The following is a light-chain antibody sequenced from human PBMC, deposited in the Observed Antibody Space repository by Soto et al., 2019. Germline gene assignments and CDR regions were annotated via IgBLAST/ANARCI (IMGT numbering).Light chain of an antibody. Sequence: EIVLTQSPGTLSLSPGEGATLSCRASQSVSTNFFAWYQQKPGQAPRLLIYGASTRATGIPDRFSGSGSGTDFTLDISRLEPEDFAVYYCQQYGRTSWTFGQGTKVEIK. CDR1: QSVSTNF. CDR3: QQYGRTSWT. CDR2: GAS. J-gene: IGKJ1*01. V-gene: IGKV3-20*01.